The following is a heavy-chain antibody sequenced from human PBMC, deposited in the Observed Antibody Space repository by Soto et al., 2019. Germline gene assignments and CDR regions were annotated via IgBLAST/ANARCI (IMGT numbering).Heavy chain of an antibody. J-gene: IGHJ3*02. D-gene: IGHD3-10*01. Sequence: EVQLVESGGGLVKPGGSLRLSCAASGFTFSSYSMNWVRQAPGKGLEWVSSISSSSSYIYYADSVKGRFTISRDNAKNSLYLQMNGLRAEDTAVYYCARESRYYGSGSYLRPGSVHAFDIWGQGTMVTVSS. CDR3: ARESRYYGSGSYLRPGSVHAFDI. V-gene: IGHV3-21*01. CDR1: GFTFSSYS. CDR2: ISSSSSYI.